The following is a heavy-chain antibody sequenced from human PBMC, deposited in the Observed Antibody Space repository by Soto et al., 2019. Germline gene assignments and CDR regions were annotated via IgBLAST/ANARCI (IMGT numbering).Heavy chain of an antibody. V-gene: IGHV3-23*01. D-gene: IGHD3-3*01. CDR1: GFTFSSDA. CDR2: ISGSGGST. Sequence: PGGSLRLSCAASGFTFSSDAMSWVRQAPGKGLEWVSTISGSGGSTYYADSVKGRFTISRDNSKNTLYLQMNSLRAEDTAVYYCAKDRVRITIFGVAPFEYWGQGTLVTVSS. CDR3: AKDRVRITIFGVAPFEY. J-gene: IGHJ4*02.